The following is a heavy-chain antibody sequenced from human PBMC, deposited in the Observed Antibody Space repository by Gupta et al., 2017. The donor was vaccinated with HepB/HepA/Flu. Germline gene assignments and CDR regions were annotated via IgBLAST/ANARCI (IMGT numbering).Heavy chain of an antibody. V-gene: IGHV4-59*08. D-gene: IGHD3-16*02. CDR3: ARRRVIGGLNHYYYGMDV. CDR2: IYYSGST. J-gene: IGHJ6*02. Sequence: QVQLQESGPGLVKPSETLSLTCTVSGGSISSYYWSWIRQPPGKGLEWIGYIYYSGSTNYNPSLKSRVTISVDTSKNQFSLKLSSVTAADTAVYYCARRRVIGGLNHYYYGMDVWGQGTTVTVSS. CDR1: GGSISSYY.